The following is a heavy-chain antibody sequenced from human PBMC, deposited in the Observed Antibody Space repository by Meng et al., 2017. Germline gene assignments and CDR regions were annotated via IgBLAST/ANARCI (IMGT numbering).Heavy chain of an antibody. D-gene: IGHD1-26*01. V-gene: IGHV6-1*02. CDR1: GDIVSSNSAA. CDR2: AYYRSKWYH. CDR3: ARGSYSFDS. Sequence: QINLRRSVSELRKPTQTRSLICATSGDIVSSNSAAWNWSRQSPSRGLEWLGRAYYRSKWYHDYAEAVKSRISIDPDTSKNQFSLQLRSVTPEDSAVYYCARGSYSFDSWGQRTLVTVSS. J-gene: IGHJ4*02.